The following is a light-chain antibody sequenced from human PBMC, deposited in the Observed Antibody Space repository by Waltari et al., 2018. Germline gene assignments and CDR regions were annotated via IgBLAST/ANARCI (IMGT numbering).Light chain of an antibody. J-gene: IGLJ3*02. V-gene: IGLV2-23*02. CDR2: EVI. CDR3: CSYAASAPTLV. Sequence: QSARTQPAPGPGSPGQSTTLPCTGPSNNLGLSSLFSCSQFRPGEVPTLLIYEVIKRSSGVSDRFSGSKSDNTASLTLSRLQAEDEAAYYCCSYAASAPTLVFGGGTNLTVL. CDR1: SNNLGLSSL.